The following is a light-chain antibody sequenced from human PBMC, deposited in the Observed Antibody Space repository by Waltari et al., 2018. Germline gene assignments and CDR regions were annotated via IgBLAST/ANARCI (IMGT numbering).Light chain of an antibody. CDR3: QQRSNGLT. CDR1: QSVSVY. Sequence: EIVLTQSPATLSLSPGERATLSCRASQSVSVYLAWYQQKPGQAPRLLSFDASRRATGTPARFSGSGSGTDFTLTISSLEPEDFAVYYCQQRSNGLTFGGGTRVEIK. J-gene: IGKJ4*01. CDR2: DAS. V-gene: IGKV3-11*01.